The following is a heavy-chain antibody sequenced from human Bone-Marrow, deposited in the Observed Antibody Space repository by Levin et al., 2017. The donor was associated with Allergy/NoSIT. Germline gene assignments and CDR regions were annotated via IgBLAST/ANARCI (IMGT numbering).Heavy chain of an antibody. J-gene: IGHJ3*02. CDR3: ARQKFTVTTDAFDI. V-gene: IGHV3-33*01. CDR2: IWSDGNKK. D-gene: IGHD4-17*01. CDR1: GFTFNKFV. Sequence: GESLKISCAASGFTFNKFVMHWVRQAPGKGLEWVALIWSDGNKKYYADSVKGRFTISRDNSKDTLFLHMNSLRADDTAVYYCARQKFTVTTDAFDIWGQGTMVTVSS.